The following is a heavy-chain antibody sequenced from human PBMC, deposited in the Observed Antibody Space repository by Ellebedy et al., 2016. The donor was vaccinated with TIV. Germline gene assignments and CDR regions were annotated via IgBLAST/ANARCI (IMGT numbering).Heavy chain of an antibody. CDR2: IYSSGST. D-gene: IGHD4-23*01. CDR1: GGSVSRRSYY. Sequence: SETLSLXXTVSGGSVSRRSYYWSWIRQSPGKGLEWIGYIYSSGSTKYNPSLKSRLTISADTSKKHFSLKLNSVTAADTAVYYCTYGVNSDAFDIWGHGTMVTVSS. J-gene: IGHJ3*02. CDR3: TYGVNSDAFDI. V-gene: IGHV4-61*03.